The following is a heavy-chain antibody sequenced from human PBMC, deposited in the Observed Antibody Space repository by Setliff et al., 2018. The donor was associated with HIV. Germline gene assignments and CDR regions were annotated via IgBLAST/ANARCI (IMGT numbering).Heavy chain of an antibody. V-gene: IGHV4-4*09. CDR2: IYTSGFT. J-gene: IGHJ5*02. Sequence: SETLSLTCTVSGGSISSYYWSWIRQPPGKGLEWIGYIYTSGFTDYNPSLKSRVTLSADPSKTEVSLKMSSVTAADTAVYYCARGRAGTGLDPWGQGTLVTVSS. CDR1: GGSISSYY. D-gene: IGHD6-13*01. CDR3: ARGRAGTGLDP.